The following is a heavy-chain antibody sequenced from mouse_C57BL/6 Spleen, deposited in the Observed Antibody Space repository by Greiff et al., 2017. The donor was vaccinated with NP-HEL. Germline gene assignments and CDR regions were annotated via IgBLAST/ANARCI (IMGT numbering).Heavy chain of an antibody. CDR2: IDPSDSET. V-gene: IGHV1-52*01. J-gene: IGHJ2*01. CDR1: GYTFTSYW. CDR3: ARGGVVPYYFDY. Sequence: QVQLQQPGAELVRPGSSVKLSCKASGYTFTSYWMHWVKQRPIQGLEWIGNIDPSDSETHYNQKFKDKATLTVDKSSSTAYMQLSSLTSEDSAVYYCARGGVVPYYFDYWGRGTTLTVSS. D-gene: IGHD1-1*01.